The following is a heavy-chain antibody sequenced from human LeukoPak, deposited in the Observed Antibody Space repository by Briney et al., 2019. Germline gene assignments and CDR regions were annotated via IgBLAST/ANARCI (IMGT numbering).Heavy chain of an antibody. CDR3: AREDYGDYAPRFDY. J-gene: IGHJ4*02. D-gene: IGHD4-17*01. CDR1: GFTFSSYS. Sequence: GGSLRLSCAASGFTFSSYSMNWVRQAPGKGLGWVSYISSSSSTIYYADSVKGRFTISRDNAKNSLYLQMNSLRAEDTAVYYCAREDYGDYAPRFDYWGQGTLVTVSS. V-gene: IGHV3-48*01. CDR2: ISSSSSTI.